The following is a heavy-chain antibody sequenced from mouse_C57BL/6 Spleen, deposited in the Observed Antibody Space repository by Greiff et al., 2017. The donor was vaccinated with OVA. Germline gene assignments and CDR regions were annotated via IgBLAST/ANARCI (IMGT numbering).Heavy chain of an antibody. J-gene: IGHJ4*01. CDR1: GFTFSSYG. CDR3: ASRGYYYGSSYEDFAMDY. V-gene: IGHV5-6*01. D-gene: IGHD1-1*01. CDR2: ISSGGSYT. Sequence: EVQLQESGGDLVKPGGSLKLSCAASGFTFSSYGMSWVRQTPDKRLEWVATISSGGSYTYYPDSVKGRFTISRDNAKNTLYLQMSSLKSEDTAMYYCASRGYYYGSSYEDFAMDYWGQGTSVTVSS.